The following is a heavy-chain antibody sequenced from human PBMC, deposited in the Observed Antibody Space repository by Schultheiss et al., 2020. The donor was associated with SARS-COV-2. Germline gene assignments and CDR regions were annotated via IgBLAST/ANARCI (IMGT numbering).Heavy chain of an antibody. J-gene: IGHJ4*02. CDR1: GFTFSSYA. V-gene: IGHV3-30*04. D-gene: IGHD6-6*01. Sequence: GGSLRLSCAASGFTFSSYAMHWVRQAPGKGLEWVAVISYDGSNKYYADSVKGRFTISRDKAKSSLYLQMNSLRAEDTAVYYCAHSSSFADYWGQGTLVTVSS. CDR3: AHSSSFADY. CDR2: ISYDGSNK.